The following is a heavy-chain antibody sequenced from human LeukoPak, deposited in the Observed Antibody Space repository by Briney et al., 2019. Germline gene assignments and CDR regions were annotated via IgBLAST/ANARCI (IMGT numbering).Heavy chain of an antibody. V-gene: IGHV3-74*01. Sequence: GSLRLSCAASGFTLSKYWMLWVRQAPGEGMESVSRINTDGTVTTYADSVKGRFTVSRDNADNTMFLQMNSVRDEDTAVYYCATKQWLAPPPDSWGQGTPVTVSS. CDR3: ATKQWLAPPPDS. J-gene: IGHJ4*02. CDR1: GFTLSKYW. D-gene: IGHD6-19*01. CDR2: INTDGTVT.